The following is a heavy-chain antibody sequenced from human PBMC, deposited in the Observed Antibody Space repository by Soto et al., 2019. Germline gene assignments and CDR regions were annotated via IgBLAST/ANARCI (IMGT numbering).Heavy chain of an antibody. J-gene: IGHJ4*02. Sequence: ETLSLTCAFYGASFTGYYWGWIRHPPGKGLEWIASIYYSGSTYYNPSLKSRVTIFVDTPKNQFSLKLRSVTAADTAVYYCARHSSHYDDSSGPMASDYWGQGTLVTVSS. D-gene: IGHD3-22*01. CDR3: ARHSSHYDDSSGPMASDY. CDR1: GASFTGYY. CDR2: IYYSGST. V-gene: IGHV4-39*01.